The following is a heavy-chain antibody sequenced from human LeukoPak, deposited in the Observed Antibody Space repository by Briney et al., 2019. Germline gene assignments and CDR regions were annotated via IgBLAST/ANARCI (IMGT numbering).Heavy chain of an antibody. Sequence: SETLSLTRTVSGGSISSGGYYWSWIRQHPGKGLEWIGYIYYSGSTYYNPSLKSRVTISVDRSKNQFSLKLSSVTAADTAVYYCARGGAMTDAFDIWGQGTMVTVSS. CDR1: GGSISSGGYY. V-gene: IGHV4-31*03. D-gene: IGHD2-2*01. J-gene: IGHJ3*02. CDR2: IYYSGST. CDR3: ARGGAMTDAFDI.